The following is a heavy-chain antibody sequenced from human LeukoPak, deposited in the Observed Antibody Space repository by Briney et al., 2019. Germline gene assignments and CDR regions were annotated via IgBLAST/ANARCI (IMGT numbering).Heavy chain of an antibody. CDR1: GFAFTDAW. D-gene: IGHD3-22*01. V-gene: IGHV3-15*01. CDR3: TTDYYDHIDY. CDR2: IKSKTDGGTT. J-gene: IGHJ4*02. Sequence: GGSLRLSCAASGFAFTDAWMTWVRQAPGKGLEWVGRIKSKTDGGTTDYAPPVKGRFTISRDDSKNTLYLQMNSLKTEDTAVYYCTTDYYDHIDYWGQGTLVTVSS.